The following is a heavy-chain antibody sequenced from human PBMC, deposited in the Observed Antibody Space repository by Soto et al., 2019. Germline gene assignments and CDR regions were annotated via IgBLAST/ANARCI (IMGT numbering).Heavy chain of an antibody. D-gene: IGHD1-1*01. CDR3: TRVERGTATTVVDAFDI. J-gene: IGHJ3*02. Sequence: QVQLQQWGAGLLKPSETLSLTCAVYGGFISSGSYYWCCIRQPRGRGLEWIGEMSHSGGTHFNPSLKSRVTISVDTSKNQFSLKISSVTAADTALYYCTRVERGTATTVVDAFDIWGPGTMVTVSS. CDR1: GGFISSGSYY. CDR2: MSHSGGT. V-gene: IGHV4-34*01.